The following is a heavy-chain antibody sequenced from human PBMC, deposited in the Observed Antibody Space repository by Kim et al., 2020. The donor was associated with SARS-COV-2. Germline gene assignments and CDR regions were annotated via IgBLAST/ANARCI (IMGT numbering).Heavy chain of an antibody. CDR3: AKGGITMLVVVPYYFDY. CDR1: GFTFSSYA. CDR2: ISGSGGST. V-gene: IGHV3-23*01. J-gene: IGHJ4*02. D-gene: IGHD3-22*01. Sequence: GGSLRLSCAASGFTFSSYAMSWVRQAPGKGLEWVSAISGSGGSTYYADSVKGRFTISRDNSKNTLYLQMNSLRAEDTAVYYCAKGGITMLVVVPYYFDYWGQGTLVTVSS.